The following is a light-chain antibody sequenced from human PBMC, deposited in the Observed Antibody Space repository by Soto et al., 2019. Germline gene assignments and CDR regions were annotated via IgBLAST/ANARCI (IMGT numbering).Light chain of an antibody. CDR1: SSNIGAGYD. Sequence: AVVTQPPSVSGAPGQRVTISCTGSSSNIGAGYDVHWYQQLPGTAPKLLIYGNSNRPSGVPDRFSGSKSGTSASLAITGLQAEDEADYYCQSSDSSLSGSPYVFGTGTKLTVL. V-gene: IGLV1-40*01. CDR2: GNS. J-gene: IGLJ1*01. CDR3: QSSDSSLSGSPYV.